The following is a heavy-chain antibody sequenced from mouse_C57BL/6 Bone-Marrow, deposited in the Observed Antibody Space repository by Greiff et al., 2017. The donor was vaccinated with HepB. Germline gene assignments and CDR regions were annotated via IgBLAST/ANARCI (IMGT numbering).Heavy chain of an antibody. J-gene: IGHJ3*01. CDR1: GFTFSDYY. CDR2: ISNGGGST. V-gene: IGHV5-12*01. Sequence: VQLKESGGGLVQPGGSLKLSCAASGFTFSDYYMYWVRQTPEKRLEWVAYISNGGGSTYYPDTVKGRFTISRDNAKNTLYLQMSRLKSEDTAMYYCARGGFAYWGQGTLVTVSA. CDR3: ARGGFAY.